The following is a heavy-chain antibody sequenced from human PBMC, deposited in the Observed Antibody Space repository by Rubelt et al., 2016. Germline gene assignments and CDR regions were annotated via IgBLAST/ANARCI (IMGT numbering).Heavy chain of an antibody. Sequence: QVQLQESGPGLVKPSETLSLSCTVSGGSISSYYWSWVRQPPGKGLEWIGYIYFTGTTNYNPSLKSQVAMSVDTSENQFTRKRSSVTAADTAVYYCARSTAHSDFDYWGQGTLVTVSS. D-gene: IGHD2-8*02. V-gene: IGHV4-59*01. CDR1: GGSISSYY. J-gene: IGHJ4*02. CDR2: IYFTGTT. CDR3: ARSTAHSDFDY.